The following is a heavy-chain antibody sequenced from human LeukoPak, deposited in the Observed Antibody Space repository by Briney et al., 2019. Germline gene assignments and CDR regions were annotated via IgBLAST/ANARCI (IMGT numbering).Heavy chain of an antibody. V-gene: IGHV4-34*01. CDR3: ARGGVTSAIGVYFDF. D-gene: IGHD2-8*01. J-gene: IGHJ4*02. Sequence: SETLSLTCAVYGGSFSGYYWSWIRQPPGKGLEWIGEINHSGSTNYNPSLKSRVTISVDTPKNQFSLKLSSVTAADTAVYYRARGGVTSAIGVYFDFWGQGTLVTVSS. CDR2: INHSGST. CDR1: GGSFSGYY.